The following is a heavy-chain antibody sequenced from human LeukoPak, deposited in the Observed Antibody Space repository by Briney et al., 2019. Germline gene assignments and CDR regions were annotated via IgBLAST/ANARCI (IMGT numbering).Heavy chain of an antibody. J-gene: IGHJ4*02. D-gene: IGHD3-22*01. CDR1: GGSFSGYY. CDR2: INHSGST. CDR3: ASGYDSSGYQGY. V-gene: IGHV4-34*01. Sequence: SETLSLTCAVYGGSFSGYYWSWIRQPLGKGLEWIGEINHSGSTNYNPSLKSRVTISVDTSKNQFSLKLSSVTAADTAVYYCASGYDSSGYQGYWGQGTLVTVSS.